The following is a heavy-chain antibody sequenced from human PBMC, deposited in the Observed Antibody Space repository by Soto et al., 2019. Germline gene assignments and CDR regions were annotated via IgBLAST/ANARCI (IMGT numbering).Heavy chain of an antibody. CDR2: INSAGSSS. CDR3: VRDNRYDNSGYYYQGFDY. V-gene: IGHV3-74*01. CDR1: GFTFSNYW. D-gene: IGHD3-22*01. J-gene: IGHJ4*02. Sequence: VQLVESGGGLVQPGGSLRLSCAASGFTFSNYWMHWVRQGPGKWLVWVSRINSAGSSSTYADSVTGRFTISRDNAKNSLYLQMNRLSAEDKAVYYCVRDNRYDNSGYYYQGFDYWGQGTLVTVSS.